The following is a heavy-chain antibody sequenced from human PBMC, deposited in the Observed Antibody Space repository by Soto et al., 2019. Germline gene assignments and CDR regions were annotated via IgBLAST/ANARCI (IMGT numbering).Heavy chain of an antibody. D-gene: IGHD2-2*01. Sequence: EVQLVESEGGLVQPGGSLRLSCAASGFTFSDHYMEWVRQAPGKGLEWVGRTATKADSFTTGYAASVKGRFTISRDDSKNSLYLQMNSLKTEDTAVYYCGRGYCTSTTCHGAHYHLDVWGQGTTVTVSS. CDR3: GRGYCTSTTCHGAHYHLDV. J-gene: IGHJ6*02. CDR2: TATKADSFTT. CDR1: GFTFSDHY. V-gene: IGHV3-72*01.